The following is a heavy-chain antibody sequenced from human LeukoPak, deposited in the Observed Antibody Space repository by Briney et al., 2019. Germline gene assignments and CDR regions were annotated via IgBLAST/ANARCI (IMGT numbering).Heavy chain of an antibody. CDR1: GFTFKNAW. Sequence: GGSLRLSCEASGFTFKNAWMIWVRQAPGKGPEWVGRIKSTRGGGETEYAAPVQGRFTISRDDSKNKVYLQMRSLITDDTGVYYCTTAHNFDILTGPYRPIAAFDVWGQGTLVTVSS. CDR3: TTAHNFDILTGPYRPIAAFDV. V-gene: IGHV3-15*01. CDR2: IKSTRGGGET. J-gene: IGHJ3*01. D-gene: IGHD3-9*01.